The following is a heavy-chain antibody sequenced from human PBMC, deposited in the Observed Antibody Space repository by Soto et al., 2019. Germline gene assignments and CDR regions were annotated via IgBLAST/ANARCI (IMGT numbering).Heavy chain of an antibody. J-gene: IGHJ4*02. CDR2: ISSDGNNK. Sequence: QVQLVESGGGVVQPGRSLRLSCAASGFTVSAYTMHWVRQAPGKGLEWVAVISSDGNNKYYTDSVKGRFTISRDTSTNTLYLHMNSLRAEDTAVYYCASWEPPLFDYWGQGTLVPVSS. CDR1: GFTVSAYT. D-gene: IGHD1-26*01. CDR3: ASWEPPLFDY. V-gene: IGHV3-30-3*01.